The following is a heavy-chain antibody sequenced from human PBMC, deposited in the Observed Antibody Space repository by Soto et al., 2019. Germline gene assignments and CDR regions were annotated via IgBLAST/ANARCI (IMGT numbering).Heavy chain of an antibody. V-gene: IGHV4-31*03. Sequence: QVQLQESGPGLVRPSQTLSLTCTVSGGSISSGGYYWSWIRQHPGKGLEWIGYIYYSGSTYYNPSLKSRVTISVDTSKTQFSLKLSSVTAADTAVYYCARAWDEGVAIDYWGQGTLVTVSS. J-gene: IGHJ4*02. CDR2: IYYSGST. D-gene: IGHD2-15*01. CDR3: ARAWDEGVAIDY. CDR1: GGSISSGGYY.